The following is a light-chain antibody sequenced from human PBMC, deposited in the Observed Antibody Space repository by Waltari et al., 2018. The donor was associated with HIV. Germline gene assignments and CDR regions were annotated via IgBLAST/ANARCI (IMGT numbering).Light chain of an antibody. J-gene: IGLJ1*01. CDR3: KTRDRSGNLYV. Sequence: SSELTQDPAVSVALGQTVKITCQGDNLRTYYASWYQQKPGQPPVLVSYGKNRRPSEIPDRFSSSASRNTASLIITGAQAEDEAEYYCKTRDRSGNLYVFGTGTTVTVL. CDR1: NLRTYY. CDR2: GKN. V-gene: IGLV3-19*01.